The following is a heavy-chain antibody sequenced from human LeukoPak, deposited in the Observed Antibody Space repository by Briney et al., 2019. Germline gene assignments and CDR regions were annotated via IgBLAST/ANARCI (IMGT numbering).Heavy chain of an antibody. Sequence: SETLSLTCTVSGGSISSYYWSWIRQPPGKGLEWIGYIYYSGSTNYNPSLKSRVTISVDTSKNQFSLKLSSVTAADTAVYYCAREGAYVDTALFDPWGQGTLVTVSS. D-gene: IGHD5-18*01. V-gene: IGHV4-59*01. J-gene: IGHJ5*02. CDR2: IYYSGST. CDR3: AREGAYVDTALFDP. CDR1: GGSISSYY.